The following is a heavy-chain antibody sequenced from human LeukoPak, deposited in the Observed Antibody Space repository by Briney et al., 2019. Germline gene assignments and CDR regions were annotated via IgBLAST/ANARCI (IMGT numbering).Heavy chain of an antibody. J-gene: IGHJ4*02. D-gene: IGHD4-17*01. V-gene: IGHV3-30*02. CDR2: IRYDGSNK. CDR3: ATYGDYSYYFDY. Sequence: RAGGSLRLSCAASGFTFSSYGMHWVRQAPGKGLEWVAFIRYDGSNKYYADSVKGRFTISRDNSKNTLYLQMNSLRAEDTAVYYCATYGDYSYYFDYWGQGTLVTVSS. CDR1: GFTFSSYG.